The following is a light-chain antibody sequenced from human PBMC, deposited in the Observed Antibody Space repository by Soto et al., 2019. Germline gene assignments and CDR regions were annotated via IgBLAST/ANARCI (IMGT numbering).Light chain of an antibody. J-gene: IGKJ3*01. CDR3: QDSGSSPFT. Sequence: EIVLTQSPGTLSLSPVERAILSCRASQTITSNYLAWYKQRPGQAPRPLTYGISSRATGVPDRLSGSGSGTDFTLTIDSLEPEDFAVYYCQDSGSSPFTFGPGTKVYI. CDR1: QTITSNY. V-gene: IGKV3-20*01. CDR2: GIS.